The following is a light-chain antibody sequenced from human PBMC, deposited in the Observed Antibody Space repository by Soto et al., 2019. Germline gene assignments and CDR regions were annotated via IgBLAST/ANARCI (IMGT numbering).Light chain of an antibody. Sequence: QSVLTQPPSVSGAPGQGVTIFCTGSSXNIGAGYDVHWYQQLPGTAPKLLIYGNSNRPSGVPDRFSGSKSGTSASLAITGLQAEDEADYYCQSYESSLSGYVFGTGTKVTVL. CDR3: QSYESSLSGYV. V-gene: IGLV1-40*01. CDR1: SXNIGAGYD. CDR2: GNS. J-gene: IGLJ1*01.